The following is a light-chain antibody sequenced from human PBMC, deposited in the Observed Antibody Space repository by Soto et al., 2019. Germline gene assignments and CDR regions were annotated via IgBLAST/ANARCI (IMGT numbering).Light chain of an antibody. J-gene: IGKJ3*01. CDR2: AAS. CDR1: QGISNY. CDR3: QKYNSAPFT. Sequence: DIRMTQSPSSLSASVGDRVTITCRARQGISNYLAWYQQKTGKVPKLLIFAASTLQSGVPSRFSGSGSGTDFTLTISSLQPEDVATYYCQKYNSAPFTFGAGTKVDIK. V-gene: IGKV1-27*01.